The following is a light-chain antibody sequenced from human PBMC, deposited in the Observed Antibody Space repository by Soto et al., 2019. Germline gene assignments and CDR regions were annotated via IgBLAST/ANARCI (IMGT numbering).Light chain of an antibody. V-gene: IGKV1-5*01. CDR1: RSISPW. J-gene: IGKJ1*01. Sequence: DIQISHSPSTLSASVLYRVTIACRASRSISPWLAWYQQKPGKPPKLLIYGASSLAAGVPSRFSGSGSGTDFTLTISSLQPDDFASYYCQQYSSSTTFGQGTKVDIK. CDR2: GAS. CDR3: QQYSSSTT.